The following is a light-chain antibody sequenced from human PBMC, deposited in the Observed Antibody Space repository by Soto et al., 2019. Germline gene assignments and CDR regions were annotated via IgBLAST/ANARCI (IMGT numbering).Light chain of an antibody. Sequence: DIQMTQSPSTLSASVGDRVTITCRASQNIDRWLAWYQQKPGKAPNLLIYGASNLESGVPSRFSGSGSGTEFTLTISSPRPYDFATHYCQQYNSYPWTFGQGTKVEIK. V-gene: IGKV1-5*03. CDR2: GAS. CDR1: QNIDRW. J-gene: IGKJ1*01. CDR3: QQYNSYPWT.